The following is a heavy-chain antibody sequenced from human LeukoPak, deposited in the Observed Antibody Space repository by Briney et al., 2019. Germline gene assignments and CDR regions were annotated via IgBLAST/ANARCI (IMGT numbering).Heavy chain of an antibody. Sequence: PGGSLRLSCAASGFTFGDYAMSWVRQAPGKGLEWVGRIRNKANSYATAYAASVKGRFTISRDDSKNTAYLQMNSLKTEDTAVYYCTAKDGWQQLFDPWGQGTLVTVSS. V-gene: IGHV3-73*01. J-gene: IGHJ5*02. CDR3: TAKDGWQQLFDP. CDR1: GFTFGDYA. CDR2: IRNKANSYAT. D-gene: IGHD6-13*01.